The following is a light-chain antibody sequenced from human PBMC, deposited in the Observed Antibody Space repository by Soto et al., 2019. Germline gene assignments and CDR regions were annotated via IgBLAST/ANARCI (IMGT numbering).Light chain of an antibody. CDR1: ETISRD. V-gene: IGKV3D-15*01. J-gene: IGKJ4*01. CDR3: QQYNKWPLT. Sequence: IVMTQSPATLSASPGEGATLSCRASETISRDLAWYQQKPGQSPRLLIFGAFTRATGVPVRFSGSGSGTEFTLTVSSLQSEDVAVYFCQQYNKWPLTFGGGTRVEIK. CDR2: GAF.